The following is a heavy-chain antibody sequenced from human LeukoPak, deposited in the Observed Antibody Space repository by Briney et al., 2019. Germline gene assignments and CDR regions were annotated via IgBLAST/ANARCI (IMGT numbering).Heavy chain of an antibody. D-gene: IGHD1-26*01. V-gene: IGHV3-7*03. Sequence: PGGSLRLSCAASGFSFSTIYMSWVRQTPGQGLEWVANINVDGTAEYYVDSVKGRFTISRDNAKNSLYLQMNSLRAEDTAVYYCARDPYRFAFDIWGQGTVVTVSS. J-gene: IGHJ3*02. CDR1: GFSFSTIY. CDR3: ARDPYRFAFDI. CDR2: INVDGTAE.